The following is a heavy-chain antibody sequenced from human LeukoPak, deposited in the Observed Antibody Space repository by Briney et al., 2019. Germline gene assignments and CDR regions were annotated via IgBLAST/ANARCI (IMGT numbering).Heavy chain of an antibody. Sequence: PGGSLRLSCAASGFTFSSYTMNWVRQAPGKGLEWVSYIGTSSSDIYYGDSVKGRFTISRDNAKNTLYLQMNSLRAEDTAVYYCAKEEYYYDSSGKFDYWGQGTLVTVSS. J-gene: IGHJ4*02. D-gene: IGHD3-22*01. V-gene: IGHV3-21*05. CDR1: GFTFSSYT. CDR3: AKEEYYYDSSGKFDY. CDR2: IGTSSSDI.